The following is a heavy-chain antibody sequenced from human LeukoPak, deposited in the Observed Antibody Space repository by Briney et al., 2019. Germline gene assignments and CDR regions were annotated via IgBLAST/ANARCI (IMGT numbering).Heavy chain of an antibody. Sequence: ASVKVSCKASGYTFTGYYMHWVRQAPGQGLEWMGWINPNSGGTNYAQKFQGRVTMTRDTSISTAYMELSRLRSDDTAVYYCARSPGYSSGWYRFFDYWGQGTLVAVSS. CDR2: INPNSGGT. CDR1: GYTFTGYY. D-gene: IGHD6-19*01. V-gene: IGHV1-2*02. J-gene: IGHJ4*02. CDR3: ARSPGYSSGWYRFFDY.